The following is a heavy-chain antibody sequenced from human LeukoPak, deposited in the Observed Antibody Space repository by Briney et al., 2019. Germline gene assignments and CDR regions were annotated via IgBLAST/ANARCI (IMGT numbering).Heavy chain of an antibody. CDR3: ARGFYGAGSHFDY. J-gene: IGHJ4*02. CDR1: GGSISSGDFP. D-gene: IGHD3-10*01. Sequence: SQTLSLTCAVSGGSISSGDFPWSWIRQPPGKGLEWIGYIFHTGHTSYNPSLKSRVTISVDMSKNHLSLRLTSVTAADTAVYYCARGFYGAGSHFDYWGQGTLVTVSS. CDR2: IFHTGHT. V-gene: IGHV4-30-2*01.